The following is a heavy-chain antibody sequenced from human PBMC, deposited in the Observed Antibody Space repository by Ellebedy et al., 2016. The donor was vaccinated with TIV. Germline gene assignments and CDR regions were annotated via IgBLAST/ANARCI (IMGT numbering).Heavy chain of an antibody. CDR1: GFTFSTYG. J-gene: IGHJ5*02. V-gene: IGHV3-48*04. Sequence: GESLKISCAASGFTFSTYGVNWVRQAPGKGLEWVSYISSGSTTTYYADSVKGRFTTSRDNAENSLYLHMSSLRAEDTAVYYCALLRYSDWFKRLDPWGQGTLVTVSS. CDR2: ISSGSTTT. D-gene: IGHD3-9*01. CDR3: ALLRYSDWFKRLDP.